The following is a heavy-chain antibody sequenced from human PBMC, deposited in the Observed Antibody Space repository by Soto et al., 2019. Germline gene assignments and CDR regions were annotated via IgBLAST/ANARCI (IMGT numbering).Heavy chain of an antibody. CDR2: ISSSSSYI. CDR3: ASDGVDIVAPDVLYI. D-gene: IGHD5-12*01. V-gene: IGHV3-21*01. Sequence: SLRLSCAASGFTFSSYSMNWVRQAPGKGLEWVSSISSSSSYIYYADSVKGRFTISRDNAKNSLYLQMNSLRAEDTAVYYCASDGVDIVAPDVLYISGQRTMVTVS. J-gene: IGHJ3*02. CDR1: GFTFSSYS.